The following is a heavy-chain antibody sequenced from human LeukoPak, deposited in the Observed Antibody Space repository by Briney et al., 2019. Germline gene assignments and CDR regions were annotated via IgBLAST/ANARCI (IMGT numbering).Heavy chain of an antibody. V-gene: IGHV3-21*01. Sequence: GGCRRLSCAASGFTFSSYSMNWVRQAPGRGLEWVSSIRTRSSYIYYAGSVKGQYTITRDNTKNSLYLQMNSLRAEDTAVYYCARCLEGGDILTGSGYWGQGTLVTVSS. D-gene: IGHD3-9*01. J-gene: IGHJ4*02. CDR2: IRTRSSYI. CDR1: GFTFSSYS. CDR3: ARCLEGGDILTGSGY.